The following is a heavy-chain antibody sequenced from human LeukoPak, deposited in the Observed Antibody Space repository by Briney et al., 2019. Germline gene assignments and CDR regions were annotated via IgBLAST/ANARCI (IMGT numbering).Heavy chain of an antibody. CDR1: GFTFRNYN. CDR2: ISESSSFI. D-gene: IGHD2-8*01. V-gene: IGHV3-21*01. Sequence: GGSLRLSCAASGFTFRNYNMNWDRQAPGKGLEWVSSISESSSFIQYADSLKGRFAISRDNAKNSLYLQMNSLRAEDTAVYYCARQRGYCSSGVCRGWFDPWGQGTLVTVSS. J-gene: IGHJ5*02. CDR3: ARQRGYCSSGVCRGWFDP.